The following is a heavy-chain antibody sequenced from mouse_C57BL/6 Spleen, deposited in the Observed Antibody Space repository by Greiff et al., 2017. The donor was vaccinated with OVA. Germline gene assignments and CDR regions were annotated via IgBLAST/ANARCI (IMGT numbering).Heavy chain of an antibody. Sequence: QVQLQQSGAELVKPGASVKISCKASGYAFSSYWMNWVKQRPGQGLEWIGQIYPGDGDTNYNGKFKGKATLTADKSSSTAYMQLSSLTSEDSAVYFFARSHYYYGSSYGWYIDVWGTGTTVTVSS. V-gene: IGHV1-80*01. D-gene: IGHD1-1*01. J-gene: IGHJ1*03. CDR1: GYAFSSYW. CDR2: IYPGDGDT. CDR3: ARSHYYYGSSYGWYIDV.